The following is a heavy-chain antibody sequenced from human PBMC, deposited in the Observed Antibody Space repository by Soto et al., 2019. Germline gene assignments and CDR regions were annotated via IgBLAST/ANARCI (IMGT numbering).Heavy chain of an antibody. CDR1: GGSVSDKTYY. Sequence: SETLSLTCSVSGGSVSDKTYYWSWIRQPPGKRLEWIGYVYYSGTTNYNPSPKSRVTISVDLSKNRFSLRLSSVTTADTALYYCARTTAVPNTLRSRYFFDYWGQGTLVTRLL. V-gene: IGHV4-61*01. CDR2: VYYSGTT. J-gene: IGHJ4*02. D-gene: IGHD4-17*01. CDR3: ARTTAVPNTLRSRYFFDY.